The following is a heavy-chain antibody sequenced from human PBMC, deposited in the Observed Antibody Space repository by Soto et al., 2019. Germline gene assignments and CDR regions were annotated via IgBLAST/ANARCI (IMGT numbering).Heavy chain of an antibody. D-gene: IGHD6-19*01. CDR3: ARGLSSGRNNWFDP. CDR1: GDSVSSNIAA. CDR2: TYYRSKWYN. Sequence: SETLSLTCAISGDSVSSNIAAWNWIRQSPSRGLEWLGRTYYRSKWYNDYAVSVKSRITINPDTSKNQFSLQLNSVTPEDTAVYYCARGLSSGRNNWFDPWGQGTLVTVSS. V-gene: IGHV6-1*01. J-gene: IGHJ5*02.